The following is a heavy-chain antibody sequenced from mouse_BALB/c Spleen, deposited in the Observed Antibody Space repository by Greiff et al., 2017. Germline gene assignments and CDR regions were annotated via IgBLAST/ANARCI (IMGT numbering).Heavy chain of an antibody. CDR2: INPGSGGT. CDR1: GYAFTNYL. Sequence: QVQLQQSGAELVRPGTSVKVSCKASGYAFTNYLIEWVKQRPGQGLEWIGVINPGSGGTNYNEKFKGKATLTADKSSSTAYMQLSSLTSDDSAVYFCARKNYGSSDYCDYWGQGTTLTVSS. V-gene: IGHV1-54*01. J-gene: IGHJ2*01. D-gene: IGHD1-1*01. CDR3: ARKNYGSSDYCDY.